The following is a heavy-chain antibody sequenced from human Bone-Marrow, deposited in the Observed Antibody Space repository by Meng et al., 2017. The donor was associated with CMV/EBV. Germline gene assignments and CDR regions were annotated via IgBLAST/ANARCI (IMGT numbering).Heavy chain of an antibody. J-gene: IGHJ6*02. Sequence: GESLKISCAASGFTFSSYAMHWVRQAPGKGLEWVAVISYDGSNKYYADSVKGRFTISRDNSKNTLYLQMNSLRAEDTAVYYCASDGMDVWGQGTTVTVSS. CDR2: ISYDGSNK. CDR1: GFTFSSYA. V-gene: IGHV3-30-3*01. CDR3: ASDGMDV.